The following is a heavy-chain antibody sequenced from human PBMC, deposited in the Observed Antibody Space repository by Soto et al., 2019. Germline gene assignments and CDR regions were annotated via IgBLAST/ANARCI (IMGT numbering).Heavy chain of an antibody. Sequence: HPGGSLRRSCAASGFTFSSSAMSWVRQAPGKGLEWVSAISGSGGSTYYADTVKGRFTVSRDNSKNTLYLQMNSLRAEDTAVYYCARSGYYYPLDFDHWGQGNLVTVSS. CDR2: ISGSGGST. CDR1: GFTFSSSA. V-gene: IGHV3-23*01. J-gene: IGHJ4*02. CDR3: ARSGYYYPLDFDH. D-gene: IGHD3-22*01.